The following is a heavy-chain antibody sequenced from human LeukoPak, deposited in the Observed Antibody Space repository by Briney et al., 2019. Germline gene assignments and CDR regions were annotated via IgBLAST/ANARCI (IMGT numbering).Heavy chain of an antibody. CDR3: ARGSSGYDPDAFDI. V-gene: IGHV4-59*01. CDR1: GGSISSYY. Sequence: ASETLSLTCTVSGGSISSYYWSWIRQPPGKGLEWIGYIYYSGSTNYNPSLKSRVTISVDTSKNQFFLKLSSVTAADTAVYYCARGSSGYDPDAFDIWGQGTMVTVSS. D-gene: IGHD5-12*01. CDR2: IYYSGST. J-gene: IGHJ3*02.